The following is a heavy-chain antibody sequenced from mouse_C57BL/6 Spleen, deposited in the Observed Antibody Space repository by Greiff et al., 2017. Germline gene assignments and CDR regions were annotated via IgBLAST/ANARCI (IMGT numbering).Heavy chain of an antibody. CDR3: AGRGIYYGFDY. CDR2: ISSGGSYT. V-gene: IGHV5-6*02. J-gene: IGHJ2*01. CDR1: GFTFSSYG. Sequence: EVKLVESGGDLVKPGGSLKLSCAASGFTFSSYGMSWVRQTPDKRLEWVGTISSGGSYTNYPDSVKGRFTISRDNAKNTLYLQVSSLKSEDTARYYCAGRGIYYGFDYWGQGTTLTVSS. D-gene: IGHD1-1*01.